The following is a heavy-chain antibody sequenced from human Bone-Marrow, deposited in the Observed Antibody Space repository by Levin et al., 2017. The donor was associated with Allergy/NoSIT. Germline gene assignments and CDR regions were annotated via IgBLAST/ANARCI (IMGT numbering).Heavy chain of an antibody. D-gene: IGHD3-22*01. CDR1: GFMFRDYA. V-gene: IGHV3-23*01. CDR3: ARNSLNYDSTAHLDL. CDR2: VSSSGGST. J-gene: IGHJ5*02. Sequence: GESLKISCAASGFSSGFMFRDYAMNWVRQAPGKGLEWVSTVSSSGGSTYYAASVKGRFTISRDNSKNTLSLQMNSLRAEYTAVYYCARNSLNYDSTAHLDLWGQGTLVTVSS.